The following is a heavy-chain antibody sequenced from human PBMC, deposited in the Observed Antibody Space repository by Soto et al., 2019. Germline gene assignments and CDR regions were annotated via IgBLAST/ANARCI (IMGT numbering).Heavy chain of an antibody. CDR2: IYYSGIT. D-gene: IGHD6-13*01. CDR1: GGSISSYY. J-gene: IGHJ4*02. V-gene: IGHV4-59*01. CDR3: ARGSGYSSSWFGD. Sequence: QVQLQESGPGLVKPSETLSLTCTVSGGSISSYYWSWIRQPPGKGLEWIGYIYYSGITNYNPYLKSRVTISVHTSKNQFSLRLSSVTAAATAVYYCARGSGYSSSWFGDWGQGTLVTVSS.